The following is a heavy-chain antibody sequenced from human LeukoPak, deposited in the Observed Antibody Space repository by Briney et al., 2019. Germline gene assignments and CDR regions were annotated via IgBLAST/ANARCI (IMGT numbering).Heavy chain of an antibody. CDR1: GFTFSDYY. CDR2: IKGNGLTT. CDR3: ARSPLRSGSLLYDY. D-gene: IGHD3-10*01. J-gene: IGHJ4*02. V-gene: IGHV3-11*01. Sequence: GGSLRLSCAASGFTFSDYYMTWIRQAPGKGLEWLSHIKGNGLTTYYADSVKGRFTISRDNSKNTLYLQMDSLRAEDTAVYYCARSPLRSGSLLYDYWGQGTLVTVSS.